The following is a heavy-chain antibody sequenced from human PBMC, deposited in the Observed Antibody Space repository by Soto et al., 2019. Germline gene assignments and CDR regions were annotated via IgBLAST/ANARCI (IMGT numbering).Heavy chain of an antibody. CDR3: ASDGVMATMGLRRPSPMYGMDV. CDR2: LIPIFGTA. D-gene: IGHD5-12*01. CDR1: GGTFSSYA. V-gene: IGHV1-69*13. J-gene: IGHJ6*02. Sequence: SVKVSCKASGGTFSSYAISWVRPAPGQGIEWMGGLIPIFGTANYAQKFQGRVTITADESTSTAYMELSSLRSEAQAVYYCASDGVMATMGLRRPSPMYGMDVLGQVTTGTLSS.